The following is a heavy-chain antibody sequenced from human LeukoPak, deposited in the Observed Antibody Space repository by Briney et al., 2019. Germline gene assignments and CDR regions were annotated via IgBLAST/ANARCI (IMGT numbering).Heavy chain of an antibody. Sequence: GGSLRLSCAASGFTFSSYGMHWVRQAPGKGLEWVAFIRYDGSNKYYADSVKGRFTISRDNSKNTLYLQMNSLRAEDTAVYYCARFTVTTFEAFDIWGQGTMVTVSS. CDR2: IRYDGSNK. CDR3: ARFTVTTFEAFDI. D-gene: IGHD4-17*01. J-gene: IGHJ3*02. V-gene: IGHV3-33*08. CDR1: GFTFSSYG.